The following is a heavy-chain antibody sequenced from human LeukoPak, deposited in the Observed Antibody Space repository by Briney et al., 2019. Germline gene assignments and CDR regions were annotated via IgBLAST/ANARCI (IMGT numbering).Heavy chain of an antibody. D-gene: IGHD3-3*01. CDR2: IYPSGAT. J-gene: IGHJ4*02. Sequence: SSEALSLTCAVSGGSFSANYWSWIRQPPGGGLEWIAEIYPSGATQYNPSLTGRVTFSADMSKSQFTLRLSSVTAADTAVYYCAGYQFWFQNDVWGQGTLVTVSS. CDR1: GGSFSANY. V-gene: IGHV4-34*01. CDR3: AGYQFWFQNDV.